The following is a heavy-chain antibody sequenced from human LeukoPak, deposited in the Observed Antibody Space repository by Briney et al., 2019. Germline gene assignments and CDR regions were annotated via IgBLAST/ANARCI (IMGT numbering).Heavy chain of an antibody. CDR3: AKPVLIQIAAASYFDY. V-gene: IGHV3-23*01. CDR1: GFTFSSYA. D-gene: IGHD6-13*01. Sequence: PGGSLRLSCGASGFTFSSYAMSWVRQAPGKGLEWVSAISGSGGSTYYADSVKGRFTISRDNSKNTLNLQMNSLRAEDTAVYYCAKPVLIQIAAASYFDYWGQGTLVTVSS. J-gene: IGHJ4*02. CDR2: ISGSGGST.